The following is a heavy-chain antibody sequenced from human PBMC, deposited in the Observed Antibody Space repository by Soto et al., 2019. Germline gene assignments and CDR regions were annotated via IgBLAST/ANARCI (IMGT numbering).Heavy chain of an antibody. Sequence: QVQLVESGGGVVQPGRSLRLSCAASGFTFNSYAIHWVRQAPGKGLEWVAVISYDGSNKYYADSVKGRFTISRDNSKNALYRQRSGQRAEDTAVYYWAKGGDMTTVTTDYWGLGTLVTVSS. V-gene: IGHV3-30*18. J-gene: IGHJ4*02. CDR1: GFTFNSYA. D-gene: IGHD4-17*01. CDR2: ISYDGSNK. CDR3: AKGGDMTTVTTDY.